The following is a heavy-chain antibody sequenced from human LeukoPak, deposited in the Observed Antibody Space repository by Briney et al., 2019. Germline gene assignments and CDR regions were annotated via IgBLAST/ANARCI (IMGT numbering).Heavy chain of an antibody. V-gene: IGHV1-3*01. CDR2: INAGNGNT. Sequence: AGGKVSCKGCGYTFTSYAMHWVRQAAGQRLEWMGWINAGNGNTKYSQKFQGRVTITRDTSASTAYMELSSLRSEDTAVYYCARWEGRSYLADDAFDIWGQGTMVTVSS. CDR3: ARWEGRSYLADDAFDI. D-gene: IGHD2-15*01. CDR1: GYTFTSYA. J-gene: IGHJ3*02.